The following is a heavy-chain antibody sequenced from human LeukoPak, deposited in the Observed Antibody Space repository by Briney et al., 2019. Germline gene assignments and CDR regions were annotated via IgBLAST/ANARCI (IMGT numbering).Heavy chain of an antibody. Sequence: KPSETLSLTCTVSGGSISSYYWSWIRQPPGKGLEWIGYIYYSGSTNYNPSLKSRVTISVDTSKNQFSLKLSSVTAADTAVYYCARQRGYKSQSFDYWGQGTIVTVSS. CDR1: GGSISSYY. V-gene: IGHV4-59*08. D-gene: IGHD5-24*01. J-gene: IGHJ4*02. CDR3: ARQRGYKSQSFDY. CDR2: IYYSGST.